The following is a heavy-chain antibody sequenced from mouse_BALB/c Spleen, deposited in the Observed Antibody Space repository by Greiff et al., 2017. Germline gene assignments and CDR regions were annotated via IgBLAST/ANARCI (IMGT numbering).Heavy chain of an antibody. J-gene: IGHJ4*01. V-gene: IGHV5-4*02. Sequence: DVKFVESGGGLVKPGGSLKLSCAASGFTFSDYYMYWVRQTPEKRLEWVATISDGGSYTYYPDSVKGRFTISRDNAKNNLYLQMSSLKSEDTAMYYCARGGNYAKDYWGQGTSVTVSS. CDR3: ARGGNYAKDY. CDR2: ISDGGSYT. CDR1: GFTFSDYY. D-gene: IGHD1-1*01.